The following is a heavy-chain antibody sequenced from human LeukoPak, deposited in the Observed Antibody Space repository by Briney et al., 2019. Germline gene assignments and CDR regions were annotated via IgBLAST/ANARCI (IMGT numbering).Heavy chain of an antibody. J-gene: IGHJ5*02. CDR3: ARRVPGRSGNWFDP. Sequence: PSETLSLTCTVSDGSISNNDYFWGWIRQPSGKGLEWIGSMNYGGSTHDNPSLKSRVTISVDTSKNQVSLKLSSVTAADTAVYYCARRVPGRSGNWFDPWGQGTLVTVSS. CDR1: DGSISNNDYF. D-gene: IGHD2-2*01. CDR2: MNYGGST. V-gene: IGHV4-39*01.